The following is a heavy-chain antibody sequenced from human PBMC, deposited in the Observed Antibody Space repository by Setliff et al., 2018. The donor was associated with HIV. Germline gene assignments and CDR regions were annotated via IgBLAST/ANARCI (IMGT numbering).Heavy chain of an antibody. Sequence: PSETLSLTCAVSGGSISSSNWWSWVRQPPGKGLEWIGEIYHSGSTNYNPSLKSRVTISVDKSKNQFSLKLSSVTAADTAVYYCARDRYSSSINWSDPWGQGTLVTVSS. D-gene: IGHD6-13*01. J-gene: IGHJ5*02. CDR1: GGSISSSNW. V-gene: IGHV4-4*02. CDR3: ARDRYSSSINWSDP. CDR2: IYHSGST.